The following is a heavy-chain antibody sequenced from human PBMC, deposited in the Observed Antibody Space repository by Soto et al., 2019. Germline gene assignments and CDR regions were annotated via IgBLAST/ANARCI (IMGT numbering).Heavy chain of an antibody. CDR2: IKQDGSEK. D-gene: IGHD2-2*01. Sequence: EVQLVESGGGLVQPGGSLRLSCAASGFTFSSYWMSWVRQAPGKGLEWVANIKQDGSEKYYVDSVQGRFTISRDNAKNPLYLQMNSLRAEDTAVYYCARDRGVGYCSSTSCYGFDYWGQGTLVTVSS. V-gene: IGHV3-7*05. J-gene: IGHJ4*02. CDR3: ARDRGVGYCSSTSCYGFDY. CDR1: GFTFSSYW.